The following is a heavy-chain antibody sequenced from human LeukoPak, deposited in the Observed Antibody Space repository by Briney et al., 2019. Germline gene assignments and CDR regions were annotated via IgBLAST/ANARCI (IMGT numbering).Heavy chain of an antibody. CDR1: GLTFSTYG. D-gene: IGHD3-10*01. Sequence: GGSLRLSCAASGLTFSTYGMGWVRQAPGKGLEWVSAISGDGASTYYADSVKGRFTISRDNSKNTLYVQMNSLRAEDTAVYYCAKDRGWFGGSLANFDYWGQGTLVTVSS. CDR2: ISGDGAST. J-gene: IGHJ4*02. V-gene: IGHV3-23*01. CDR3: AKDRGWFGGSLANFDY.